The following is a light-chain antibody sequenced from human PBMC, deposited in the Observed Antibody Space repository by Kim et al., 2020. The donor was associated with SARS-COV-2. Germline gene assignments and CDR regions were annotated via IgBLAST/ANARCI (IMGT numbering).Light chain of an antibody. CDR2: QDS. V-gene: IGLV3-1*01. Sequence: SYELTQPPSVSVSPGQTASITCSGDKSGDKYACWYQQKPGQSPVLVIYQDSKRPSGIPERFSGSNSGNTATLTISGTQAMDEADYYCQAWDSSTNWVFGG. CDR1: KSGDKY. CDR3: QAWDSSTNWV. J-gene: IGLJ3*02.